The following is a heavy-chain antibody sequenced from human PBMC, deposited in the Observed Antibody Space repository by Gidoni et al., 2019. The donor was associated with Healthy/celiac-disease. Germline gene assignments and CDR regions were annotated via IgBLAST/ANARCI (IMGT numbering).Heavy chain of an antibody. CDR3: ARGLTVAATGNWFDP. CDR2: INHSGST. D-gene: IGHD2-15*01. V-gene: IGHV4-34*01. CDR1: GGSFSGYY. J-gene: IGHJ5*02. Sequence: QVQLQQWGAGLLKPSETLSLTCAVYGGSFSGYYWSWIRQPPGKGLEWIGEINHSGSTNYNPSLKSRVTISVDTSKNQFSLKLSSVTAADTAVYYCARGLTVAATGNWFDPWGQGTLVTVSS.